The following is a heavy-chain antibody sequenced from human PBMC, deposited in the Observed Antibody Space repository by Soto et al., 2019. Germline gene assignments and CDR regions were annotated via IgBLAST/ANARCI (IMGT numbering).Heavy chain of an antibody. CDR1: GYTFTSYG. CDR2: ISAYNGNT. Sequence: ASVKVSCKASGYTFTSYGISWVRQAPGQGLEWMGWISAYNGNTNYAQKLQGRVTMATDTSTSTAYMELRSLRSDDTAVYYCARDLVGRGAYSSSWYRYYGMDVWGQGTTVTVSS. V-gene: IGHV1-18*01. D-gene: IGHD6-13*01. J-gene: IGHJ6*02. CDR3: ARDLVGRGAYSSSWYRYYGMDV.